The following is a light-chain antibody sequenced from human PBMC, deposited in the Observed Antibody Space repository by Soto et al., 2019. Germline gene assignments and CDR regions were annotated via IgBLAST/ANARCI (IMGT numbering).Light chain of an antibody. J-gene: IGLJ2*01. V-gene: IGLV3-25*03. CDR2: KDS. CDR3: QSADSSGTYGNVV. Sequence: SYELTQPPSVSVSPGQTARITCSGDALPKQYAYWYQQKPGQAPVLVIYKDSERPSGIPERFSGSSSGTTVTLTISGVQAEDEADYYCQSADSSGTYGNVVFGGGTKVTVL. CDR1: ALPKQY.